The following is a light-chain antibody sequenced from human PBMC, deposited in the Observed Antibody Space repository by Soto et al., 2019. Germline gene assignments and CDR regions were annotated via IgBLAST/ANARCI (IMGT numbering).Light chain of an antibody. CDR2: DVS. J-gene: IGLJ1*01. CDR1: SGDVGAYNF. Sequence: QSALTQPASVSGSPGQSIAISCTGTSGDVGAYNFVSWYQQHPGKAPKLMIYDVSNRPSGVSNRFSGSKSGNTASLTISGLQADDEADYYCNSYTSSSTLDVFGTGTKLTVL. V-gene: IGLV2-14*03. CDR3: NSYTSSSTLDV.